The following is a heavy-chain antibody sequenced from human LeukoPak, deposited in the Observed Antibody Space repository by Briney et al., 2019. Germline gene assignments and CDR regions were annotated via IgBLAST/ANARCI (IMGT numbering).Heavy chain of an antibody. CDR1: GFIFSSYS. D-gene: IGHD2-2*01. J-gene: IGHJ6*03. CDR3: ANAGEKYQPTQMYYYMDV. Sequence: GGSLRLSCAVSGFIFSSYSMNWVRQAPGKGLEWVSYISSSSSTIYYADSVKGRFTISRDNAKNTLYLQMNSLRAEDTAVYYCANAGEKYQPTQMYYYMDVWGKGTTVTVSS. CDR2: ISSSSSTI. V-gene: IGHV3-48*01.